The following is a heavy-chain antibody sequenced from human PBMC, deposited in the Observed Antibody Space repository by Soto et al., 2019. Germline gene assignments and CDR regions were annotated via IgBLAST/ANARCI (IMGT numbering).Heavy chain of an antibody. Sequence: SETLSLTCTVTGDSMNSHYWSWLRQPPGKALEWMGYVYFTGSTNYSPSLESRLTILVDTSKNQFSLKLTSATAADTAVYYCSRDVDFGEEDVWGQGTTVTVSS. CDR2: VYFTGST. J-gene: IGHJ6*02. D-gene: IGHD4-17*01. CDR1: GDSMNSHY. CDR3: SRDVDFGEEDV. V-gene: IGHV4-59*11.